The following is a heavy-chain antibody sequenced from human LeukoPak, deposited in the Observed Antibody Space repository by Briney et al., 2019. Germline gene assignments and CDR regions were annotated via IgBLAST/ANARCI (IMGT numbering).Heavy chain of an antibody. D-gene: IGHD4-17*01. J-gene: IGHJ5*02. Sequence: SETLSLTCSVSGASISRSTHYWGWIRQPPGKGLEWIGSVFHTGTAYYNPSLRSRVTISVDTSKNQFSLKLSSVTAADTAVYYCTRNDVGDYGTWGQGTLVTVSS. CDR1: GASISRSTHY. V-gene: IGHV4-39*01. CDR3: TRNDVGDYGT. CDR2: VFHTGTA.